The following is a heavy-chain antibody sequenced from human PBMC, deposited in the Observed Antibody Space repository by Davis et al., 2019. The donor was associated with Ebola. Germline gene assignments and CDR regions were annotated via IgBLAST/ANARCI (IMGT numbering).Heavy chain of an antibody. D-gene: IGHD6-19*01. CDR3: ARDEQWLVVGMDV. J-gene: IGHJ6*02. Sequence: GESLKISCAASGFTFSSSALHWVRQAPGKGLEWVAVISYDGSNKYYADSVKGRFTISRDNSKNTLYLQMNSLRAEDTAVYYCARDEQWLVVGMDVWGQGTTVTVSS. V-gene: IGHV3-30-3*01. CDR1: GFTFSSSA. CDR2: ISYDGSNK.